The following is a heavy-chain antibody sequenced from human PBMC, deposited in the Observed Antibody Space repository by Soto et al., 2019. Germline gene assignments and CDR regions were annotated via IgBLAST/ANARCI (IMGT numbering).Heavy chain of an antibody. CDR3: ARVPYDGRGDYFDY. CDR2: MNPNSGNT. V-gene: IGHV1-8*01. J-gene: IGHJ4*02. Sequence: ASVNVSCKASGYTFTSYDINWVRQATGQGLEWMGWMNPNSGNTGYAQKFQGRVTMTRNTSISTAYMELSSLRSEDTAVYYGARVPYDGRGDYFDYWGKGTLVTVS. CDR1: GYTFTSYD. D-gene: IGHD3-22*01.